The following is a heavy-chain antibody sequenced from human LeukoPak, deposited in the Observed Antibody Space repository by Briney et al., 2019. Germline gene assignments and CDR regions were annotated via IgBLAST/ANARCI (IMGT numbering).Heavy chain of an antibody. CDR1: GYTFTSYD. CDR3: ARRRGSYDSNVYLAY. V-gene: IGHV1-8*01. D-gene: IGHD3-22*01. Sequence: ASEKVSCKASGYTFTSYDINWVRQATGQGLEWMGWMNPNSGNTGYAQKFQGRVTMTRNTSISTVHMELSSLRAEDTDVEYCARRRGSYDSNVYLAYWGQGTLVTVSS. CDR2: MNPNSGNT. J-gene: IGHJ4*02.